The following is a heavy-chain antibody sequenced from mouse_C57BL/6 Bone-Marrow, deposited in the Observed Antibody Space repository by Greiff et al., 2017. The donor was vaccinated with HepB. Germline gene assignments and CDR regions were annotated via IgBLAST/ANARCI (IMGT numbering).Heavy chain of an antibody. CDR3: ASLITTVVAPAMDY. V-gene: IGHV1-39*01. CDR2: INPNYGTT. D-gene: IGHD1-1*01. J-gene: IGHJ4*01. CDR1: GYSFTDYN. Sequence: EVKLVESGPELVKPGASVKISCKASGYSFTDYNMNWVKQSNGKSLEWIGVINPNYGTTSYNQKFKGKATLTVDQSSSTAYMQLNSPTSEDSAVYYCASLITTVVAPAMDYWGQGTSVTVSS.